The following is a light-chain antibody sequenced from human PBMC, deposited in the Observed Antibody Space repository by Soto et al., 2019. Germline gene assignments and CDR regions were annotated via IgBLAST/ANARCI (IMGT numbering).Light chain of an antibody. CDR3: QQYDIAPRT. Sequence: EIVLTQSPGTLSLSPGERATLSCRASQSLNSFYLAWYQQKPGQAPRLLIYGSSNRATGITDRFSGSGSGTDFTLAISRLDPEDFAGYYGQQYDIAPRTFGQGTKVEVK. V-gene: IGKV3-20*01. CDR2: GSS. CDR1: QSLNSFY. J-gene: IGKJ1*01.